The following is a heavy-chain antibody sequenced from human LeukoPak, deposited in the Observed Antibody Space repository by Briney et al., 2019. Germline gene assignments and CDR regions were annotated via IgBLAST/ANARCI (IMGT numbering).Heavy chain of an antibody. CDR3: ARDIFGSGSYPDF. Sequence: GGSLRLSCVVSRSRLATYAMHWVRQAPGQWLEWVALIWHDGSQKIYSNSVRGQFTIHRDSSENTVYRQMNNLRPDDTAVYYCARDIFGSGSYPDFWGQGTLVTVSS. J-gene: IGHJ4*02. D-gene: IGHD3-10*01. V-gene: IGHV3-33*01. CDR1: RSRLATYA. CDR2: IWHDGSQK.